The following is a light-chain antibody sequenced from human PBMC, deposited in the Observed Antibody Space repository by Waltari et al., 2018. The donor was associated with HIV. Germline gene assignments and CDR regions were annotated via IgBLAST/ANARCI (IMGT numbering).Light chain of an antibody. CDR3: QQCYSTPYT. CDR2: WAS. CDR1: QSVLSSSNNKNY. J-gene: IGKJ2*01. V-gene: IGKV4-1*01. Sequence: DIVMTQSPDSLAVSLGERATINCKSSQSVLSSSNNKNYLTWYQQKPGPPPKLVLFWASTRQSGVPDRFSGSGSGADFTLTISSLQAEDVAVYYCQQCYSTPYTFGQGTKLEIK.